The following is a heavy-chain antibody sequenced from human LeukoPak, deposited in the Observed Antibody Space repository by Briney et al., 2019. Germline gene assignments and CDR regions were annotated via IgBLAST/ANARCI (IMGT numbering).Heavy chain of an antibody. Sequence: ASVKVSCKASGYTFTSYGISWVRQAPGQGLEWMGWISTHNGNTNYAQKLQGRVTMTTDTSTSTAYMELRSLRFDDTAVYYCARDNFMVTPSDFDYWGQGTLVTVSS. J-gene: IGHJ4*02. CDR2: ISTHNGNT. V-gene: IGHV1-18*01. CDR1: GYTFTSYG. CDR3: ARDNFMVTPSDFDY. D-gene: IGHD5-18*01.